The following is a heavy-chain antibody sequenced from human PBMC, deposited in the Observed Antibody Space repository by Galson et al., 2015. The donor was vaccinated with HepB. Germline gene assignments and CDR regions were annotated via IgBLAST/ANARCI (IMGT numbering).Heavy chain of an antibody. D-gene: IGHD3-9*01. J-gene: IGHJ4*02. V-gene: IGHV3-23*01. CDR2: ISGSGGST. CDR3: AKDLSYYDILTGYWEYYFDY. CDR1: GFTFSSYA. Sequence: SLRLSCAASGFTFSSYAMSWVRQAPGKGLEWVSAISGSGGSTYYADSVKGRFTISRDNSKNTLYLQMNSLRAEDTAVYYCAKDLSYYDILTGYWEYYFDYWGQGTLVTVSS.